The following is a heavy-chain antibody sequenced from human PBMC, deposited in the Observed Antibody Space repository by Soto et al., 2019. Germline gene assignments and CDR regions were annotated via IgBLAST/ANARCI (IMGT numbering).Heavy chain of an antibody. CDR2: IDSGGSST. D-gene: IGHD6-19*01. CDR3: ARGDPSSGWPGYNWFDP. CDR1: GFTFTSYW. J-gene: IGHJ5*02. V-gene: IGHV3-74*01. Sequence: GGSLRLSCAASGFTFTSYWMHWVRQAPGKGLVWVSRIDSGGSSTTYADSVKGRFTISRDNAKNTLYLQMNSLRAEDTAVYYCARGDPSSGWPGYNWFDPWGQGTLVTVSS.